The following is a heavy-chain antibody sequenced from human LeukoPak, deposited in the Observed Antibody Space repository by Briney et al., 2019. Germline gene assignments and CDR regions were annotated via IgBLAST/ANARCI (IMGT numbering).Heavy chain of an antibody. J-gene: IGHJ5*02. CDR1: GFTFSNYW. CDR3: ARDSRGGHLSS. Sequence: PGGSLRLSCAASGFTFSNYWMSWVRQAPGKGLEWVANIMEDGSEKKYVDSAKGRFTISRDNAKNSLHLQMNSLRAEDTAVYYCARDSRGGHLSSWGQGTLVIVSS. V-gene: IGHV3-7*01. CDR2: IMEDGSEK. D-gene: IGHD5-24*01.